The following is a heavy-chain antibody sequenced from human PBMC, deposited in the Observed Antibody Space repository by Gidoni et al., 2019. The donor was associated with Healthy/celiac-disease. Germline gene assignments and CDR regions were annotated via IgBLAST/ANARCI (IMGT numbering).Heavy chain of an antibody. V-gene: IGHV4-34*01. J-gene: IGHJ4*02. CDR3: ATDPTGYCSGGSCNRD. D-gene: IGHD2-15*01. Sequence: QVQLQQWGAGLLKPSETLSLTCAVYGGSFSGYYWSWIRQPPGKGLEWIGEINHSGSTNYNPSLKSRVTISVDTSKNQFSLKLSSVTAADTAVYYCATDPTGYCSGGSCNRDWGQGTLVTVSS. CDR1: GGSFSGYY. CDR2: INHSGST.